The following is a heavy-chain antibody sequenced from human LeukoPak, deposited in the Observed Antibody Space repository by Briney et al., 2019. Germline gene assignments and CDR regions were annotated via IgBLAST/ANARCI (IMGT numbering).Heavy chain of an antibody. Sequence: SVKVSCKASGGTFSSYAISWVRQAPGQGLEWMGRIIPIFGTANYAQKFQGGVTITTDESTSTAYMELSSLRSEDTAVYYCARDYYDSSANWFDPWGQGTLVTVSS. V-gene: IGHV1-69*05. CDR2: IIPIFGTA. CDR1: GGTFSSYA. J-gene: IGHJ5*02. D-gene: IGHD3-22*01. CDR3: ARDYYDSSANWFDP.